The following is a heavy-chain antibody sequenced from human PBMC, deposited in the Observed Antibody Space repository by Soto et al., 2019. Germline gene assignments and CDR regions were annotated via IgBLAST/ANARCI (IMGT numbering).Heavy chain of an antibody. Sequence: PGGSLRLSCAASGSTFSNFAMTWVRQAPGKGLEWVSTISTSGDGTYYADSVKGRFTISRDNSKNTLYLQMDSLRAEDTAVYYCAKDRPSSSSSKMDVWGEGTTVTVSS. D-gene: IGHD6-6*01. CDR2: ISTSGDGT. J-gene: IGHJ6*04. V-gene: IGHV3-23*01. CDR1: GSTFSNFA. CDR3: AKDRPSSSSSKMDV.